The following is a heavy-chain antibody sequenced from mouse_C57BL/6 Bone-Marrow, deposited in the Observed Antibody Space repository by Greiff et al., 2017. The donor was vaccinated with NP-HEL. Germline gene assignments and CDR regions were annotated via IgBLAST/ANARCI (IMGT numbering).Heavy chain of an antibody. V-gene: IGHV1-15*01. CDR3: TRVYGSSPWYFDV. D-gene: IGHD1-1*01. Sequence: VQVVESGAELVRPGASVTLSCKASGYTFTDYEMHWVKQTPVHGLEWIGAIDPETGGTAYNQKFKGKAILTADKSSSTAYMELRSLTSEDSAVYYCTRVYGSSPWYFDVWGTGTTVTVSS. CDR2: IDPETGGT. J-gene: IGHJ1*03. CDR1: GYTFTDYE.